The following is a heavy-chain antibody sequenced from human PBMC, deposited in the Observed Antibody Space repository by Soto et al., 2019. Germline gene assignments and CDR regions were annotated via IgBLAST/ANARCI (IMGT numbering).Heavy chain of an antibody. CDR2: IIPILGIA. D-gene: IGHD2-2*01. CDR1: GGTFSSYT. V-gene: IGHV1-69*08. CDR3: ARDGSSNSCYAYP. J-gene: IGHJ5*02. Sequence: QVQLVQSGAEVKKPGSSVKVSCKASGGTFSSYTISWVRQAPGQGLEWMGRIIPILGIANYAQKFQGRVTXTXDXTTSTAYMELSSLRSEDTAVYYCARDGSSNSCYAYPWGQGTLVTVSS.